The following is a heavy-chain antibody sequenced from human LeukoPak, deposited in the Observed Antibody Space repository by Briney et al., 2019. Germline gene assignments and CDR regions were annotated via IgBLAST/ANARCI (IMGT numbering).Heavy chain of an antibody. D-gene: IGHD2-2*02. CDR1: GGTFSSYA. J-gene: IGHJ3*02. CDR2: IIPIFGTA. Sequence: SVKVSCKASGGTFSSYAISWVRQAPGQGLEWMGGIIPIFGTANYAQKFQGRVTITADESTSTAYMELSSLRSEDTAVYCCARAKDIVVVPAAISAFDIWGQGTMVTVSS. V-gene: IGHV1-69*13. CDR3: ARAKDIVVVPAAISAFDI.